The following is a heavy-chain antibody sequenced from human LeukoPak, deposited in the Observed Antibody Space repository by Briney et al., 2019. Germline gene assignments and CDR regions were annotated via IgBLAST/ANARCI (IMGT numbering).Heavy chain of an antibody. CDR2: LSSSGTTM. D-gene: IGHD3/OR15-3a*01. J-gene: IGHJ3*02. CDR1: GSTFTQYS. Sequence: GGSLRLSCTASGSTFTQYSMNWVRQAPGKGLEWVSYLSSSGTTMYYADSVKGRFTMSRDSATNSLSLQMTSLRAEDTAVYYCARIKRERTGPPGAFDIWGQGTMVTVSS. V-gene: IGHV3-48*01. CDR3: ARIKRERTGPPGAFDI.